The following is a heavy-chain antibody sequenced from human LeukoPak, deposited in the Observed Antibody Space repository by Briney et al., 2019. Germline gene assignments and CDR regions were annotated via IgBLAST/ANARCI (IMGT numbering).Heavy chain of an antibody. D-gene: IGHD6-19*01. Sequence: ASVKVSCKASVDTFTGYYMYWVRQAPVEGLEWVGGINPNSVGTNYVQKFHGRGTMTRDTSISAASMWLSRLRSDATAVYYCARAREWLATYYIDSWGQGNLVTVPS. CDR2: INPNSVGT. V-gene: IGHV1-2*02. J-gene: IGHJ4*02. CDR1: VDTFTGYY. CDR3: ARAREWLATYYIDS.